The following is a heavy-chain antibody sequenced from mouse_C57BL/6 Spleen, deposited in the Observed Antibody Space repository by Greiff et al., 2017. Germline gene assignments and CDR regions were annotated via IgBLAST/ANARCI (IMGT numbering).Heavy chain of an antibody. V-gene: IGHV3-6*01. CDR3: AREDTVVAFDY. D-gene: IGHD1-1*01. CDR2: ISYDGSN. CDR1: GYSITSGYY. Sequence: EVKLQESGPGLVKPSQSLSLTCSVTGYSITSGYYWNWIRQFPGNKLEWMGYISYDGSNNYNPSLKNRISITRDTSKNQFFLKLNSVTTEDTATYYCAREDTVVAFDYWGQGTTLTVSS. J-gene: IGHJ2*01.